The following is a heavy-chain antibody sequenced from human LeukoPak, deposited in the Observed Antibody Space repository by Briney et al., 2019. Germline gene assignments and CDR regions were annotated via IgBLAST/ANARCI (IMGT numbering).Heavy chain of an antibody. CDR1: GFTFSSYG. CDR3: AKVVSGYHFDY. Sequence: AGGSLRLSCAASGFTFSSYGMSWVRRAPGKGPEWVSGISGSGGNTYYADSVKGRFTISRDNSQNTLYLQMNTLRAEDTAVYYCAKVVSGYHFDYWGQGPLVTVSS. D-gene: IGHD5-12*01. V-gene: IGHV3-23*01. CDR2: ISGSGGNT. J-gene: IGHJ4*02.